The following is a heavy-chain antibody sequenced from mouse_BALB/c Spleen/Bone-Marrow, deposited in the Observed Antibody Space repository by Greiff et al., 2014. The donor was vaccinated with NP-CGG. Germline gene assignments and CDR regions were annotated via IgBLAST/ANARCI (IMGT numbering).Heavy chain of an antibody. Sequence: EVKLVESGGGLVKPGGSLKLSCAASGFTFSDYYMYWVRQTPEKRLEWVATISDGGSYTYYPDSVKGRFTISRDNAKNNLYLQMRSLKSEDTAMYYCAREGDGAYWGQGTLVTVSA. J-gene: IGHJ3*01. D-gene: IGHD3-3*01. CDR1: GFTFSDYY. CDR3: AREGDGAY. CDR2: ISDGGSYT. V-gene: IGHV5-4*02.